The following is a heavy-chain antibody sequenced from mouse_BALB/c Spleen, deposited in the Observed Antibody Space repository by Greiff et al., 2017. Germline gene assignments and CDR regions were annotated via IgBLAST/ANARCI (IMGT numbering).Heavy chain of an antibody. D-gene: IGHD2-4*01. CDR1: GFTFSSYA. CDR2: ISSGGST. J-gene: IGHJ4*01. Sequence: EVKVVESGGGLVKPGGSLKLSCAASGFTFSSYAMSWVRQTPEKRLEWVASISSGGSTYYPDSVKGRFTISRDNARNILYLQMSSLRSEDTAMYYCARGGDYDYDDGYYYAMDYWGQGTSVTVSS. CDR3: ARGGDYDYDDGYYYAMDY. V-gene: IGHV5-6-5*01.